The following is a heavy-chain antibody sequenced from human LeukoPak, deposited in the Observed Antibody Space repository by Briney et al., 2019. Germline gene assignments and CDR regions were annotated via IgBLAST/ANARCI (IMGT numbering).Heavy chain of an antibody. CDR2: ISWNSGSI. V-gene: IGHV3-9*03. CDR1: GFTFDDYA. Sequence: PGRSLRLSCAASGFTFDDYAMHWVRQAPGKGLEWVSGISWNSGSISYADSVKGRFTISRDNGKNSLYLQMNSLRAEDMALYYCAKDEFVASDFTGAFDIWGQGTMVTVSS. J-gene: IGHJ3*02. CDR3: AKDEFVASDFTGAFDI. D-gene: IGHD2-8*02.